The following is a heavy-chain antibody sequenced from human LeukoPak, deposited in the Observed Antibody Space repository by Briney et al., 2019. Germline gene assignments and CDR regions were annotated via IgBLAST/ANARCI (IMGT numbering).Heavy chain of an antibody. CDR2: ISSSSSTI. CDR1: GFTFSSYS. D-gene: IGHD4-17*01. CDR3: ARETVTTFIDYYYGMDV. J-gene: IGHJ6*02. V-gene: IGHV3-48*04. Sequence: GGSLRLSCAASGFTFSSYSMNWVRQAPGKGLEWVSYISSSSSTIYYADSVKGRFTISRDNAKNSLYLQMNSLRAEDTAVYYCARETVTTFIDYYYGMDVWGQGTTVTVSS.